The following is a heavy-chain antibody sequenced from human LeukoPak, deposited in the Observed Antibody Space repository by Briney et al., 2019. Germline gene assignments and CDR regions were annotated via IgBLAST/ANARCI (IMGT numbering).Heavy chain of an antibody. J-gene: IGHJ4*02. CDR1: GFTFSTYT. CDR3: VRVKSSAFDY. CDR2: ISGGSITI. D-gene: IGHD3-3*02. Sequence: PGGSLRLSGAASGFTFSTYTMTWVGQAPGKGLEWLSYISGGSITIYYADSVKGRFSISRDNAKNSLYLQMNSLRDEDTAVYYCVRVKSSAFDYWGQGTLVTVSS. V-gene: IGHV3-48*02.